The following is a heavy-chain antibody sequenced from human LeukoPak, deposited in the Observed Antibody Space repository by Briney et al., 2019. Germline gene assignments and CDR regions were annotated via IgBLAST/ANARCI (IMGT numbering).Heavy chain of an antibody. CDR3: ARDQSLDLTSWFGDPYGMDV. D-gene: IGHD3-10*01. CDR1: GYTFTSYG. CDR2: ISAYNGNT. V-gene: IGHV1-18*01. Sequence: ASVKVSCKASGYTFTSYGISWVRQAPGQGLEWMGWISAYNGNTNYAQKLQGRVTMTTDTSTSTAYTELRSLRSDDTAVYYCARDQSLDLTSWFGDPYGMDVWGQGTTVTVSS. J-gene: IGHJ6*02.